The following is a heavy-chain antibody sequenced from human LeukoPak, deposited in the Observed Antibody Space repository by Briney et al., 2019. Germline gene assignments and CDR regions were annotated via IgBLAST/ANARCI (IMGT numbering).Heavy chain of an antibody. J-gene: IGHJ4*02. D-gene: IGHD2-21*01. CDR1: GLTFNTYW. CDR3: AREAPAYGERYFVS. Sequence: GGSLRLSCLASGLTFNTYWMHWVRQVPGKGPVWVSRINPDGSVTWDADSVRGRFIISRDDAKNTLYLQMNSLRAEDTALYYCAREAPAYGERYFVSWGQGTLVTVSS. V-gene: IGHV3-74*01. CDR2: INPDGSVT.